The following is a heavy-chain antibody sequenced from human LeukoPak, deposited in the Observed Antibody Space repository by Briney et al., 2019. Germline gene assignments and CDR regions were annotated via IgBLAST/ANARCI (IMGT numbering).Heavy chain of an antibody. CDR1: GGSISSNY. CDR2: MYYSGST. CDR3: ARGFGEVIRSDYYYYGMDV. J-gene: IGHJ6*02. D-gene: IGHD3-3*01. V-gene: IGHV4-59*01. Sequence: SETLSLTCTVCGGSISSNYWSWIRQRPGKRLEWIGYMYYSGSTNYNPSLRSRITISADTSKNQFSVKLSSVTAADTAVYYCARGFGEVIRSDYYYYGMDVWGQGTTVTVSS.